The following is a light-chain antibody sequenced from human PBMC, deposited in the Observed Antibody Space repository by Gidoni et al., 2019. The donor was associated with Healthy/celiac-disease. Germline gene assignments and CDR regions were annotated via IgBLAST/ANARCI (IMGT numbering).Light chain of an antibody. J-gene: IGKJ4*01. CDR1: QSVSSN. V-gene: IGKV3-15*01. CDR2: GAS. Sequence: EIVMTQSPATLSGSPGERATLSCRASQSVSSNLAWYQQKPGQAPRLLIYGASTRATGIPARFSGSGSGTEFTLTISSLQSEDFAVYYCQQYNNWPPATFGGGTKVEIK. CDR3: QQYNNWPPAT.